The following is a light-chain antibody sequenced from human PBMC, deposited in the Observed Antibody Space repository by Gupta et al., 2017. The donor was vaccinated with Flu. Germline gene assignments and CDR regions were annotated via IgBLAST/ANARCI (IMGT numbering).Light chain of an antibody. Sequence: ERATLSCRASQSVSSSNVAWYQQKPGQAPRLRIYGASSRATGIPDRFSGSGSGTDFTLTISRLEPEDFAVYYCHQYGSSPRTFGQGTKVEIK. CDR1: QSVSSSN. CDR3: HQYGSSPRT. CDR2: GAS. J-gene: IGKJ1*01. V-gene: IGKV3-20*01.